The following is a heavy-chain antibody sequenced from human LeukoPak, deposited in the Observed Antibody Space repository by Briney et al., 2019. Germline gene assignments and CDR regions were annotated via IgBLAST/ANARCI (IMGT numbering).Heavy chain of an antibody. CDR2: VYSGGST. CDR1: GFIVTNNY. Sequence: GGSLRLSCTASGFIVTNNYINWVRQAPGKGLEWVSLVYSGGSTYYADSVKGRFTISRDNSKNMVYLQMNSLRPEDSAVYYCAKDQGPYSSPFHWGQGTVVTVSS. CDR3: AKDQGPYSSPFH. J-gene: IGHJ4*02. V-gene: IGHV3-66*01. D-gene: IGHD6-19*01.